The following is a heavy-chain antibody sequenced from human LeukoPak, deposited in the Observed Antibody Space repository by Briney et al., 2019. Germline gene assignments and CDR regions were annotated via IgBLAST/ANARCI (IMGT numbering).Heavy chain of an antibody. CDR3: AAEDSGSFDY. V-gene: IGHV3-23*01. D-gene: IGHD3-10*01. J-gene: IGHJ4*02. CDR1: GFTFTSYA. CDR2: IVGSGGTT. Sequence: GSQRLSCAASGFTFTSYAMNWVRQAPGKGLEWVSAIVGSGGTTYYADSVKGRFTISRDNSKKTLYLQMNSLRAEDTAVYYCAAEDSGSFDYWGQGALVTVSS.